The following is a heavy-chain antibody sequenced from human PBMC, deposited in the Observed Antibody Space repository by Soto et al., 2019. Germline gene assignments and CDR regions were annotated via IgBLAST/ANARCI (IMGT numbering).Heavy chain of an antibody. CDR3: ASYGIFCRGAVCYRRTFDY. CDR2: IRPDGSEK. J-gene: IGHJ4*02. V-gene: IGHV3-7*01. Sequence: GGSLRLSCAASGLTFSTYWMSWVRQAPGKGLEWVANIRPDGSEKYYVDSVKGRFTISRDNAKNSLYLQMSSLRAEDMAVYYCASYGIFCRGAVCYRRTFDYWGQGTLVTVSS. D-gene: IGHD3-9*01. CDR1: GLTFSTYW.